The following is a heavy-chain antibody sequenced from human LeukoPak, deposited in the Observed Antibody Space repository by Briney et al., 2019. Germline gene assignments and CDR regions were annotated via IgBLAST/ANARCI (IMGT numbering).Heavy chain of an antibody. CDR2: IYTSGST. D-gene: IGHD6-19*01. J-gene: IGHJ4*02. V-gene: IGHV4-4*07. CDR1: GGSISSYY. Sequence: PSETLSLTCTVSGGSISSYYWSWIRQPAGKGLEWIGRIYTSGSTNYNPSLKSRVTMSVDTSKNQFSLKLSSVTAADTAVYYCAREPAGSRHYSSGWYDDYWGQGTLVTVSS. CDR3: AREPAGSRHYSSGWYDDY.